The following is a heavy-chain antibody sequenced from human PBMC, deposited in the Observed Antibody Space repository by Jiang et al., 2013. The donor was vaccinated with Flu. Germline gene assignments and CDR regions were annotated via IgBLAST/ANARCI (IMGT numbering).Heavy chain of an antibody. V-gene: IGHV4-4*09. J-gene: IGHJ4*02. CDR3: ATLNYDYVWGSYRE. D-gene: IGHD3-16*02. CDR1: GGSISSYY. CDR2: IYTSGST. Sequence: GLVKPSETLSLTCTVSGGSISSYYWSWIRQPPGKGLEWIGYIYTSGSTNYNPSLKSRVTISVDTSKNQFSLKLSSVTAADTAVYYCATLNYDYVWGSYREWGQGTLVTVSS.